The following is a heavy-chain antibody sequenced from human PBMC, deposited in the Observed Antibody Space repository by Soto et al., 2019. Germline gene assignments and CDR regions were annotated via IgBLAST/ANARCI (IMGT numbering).Heavy chain of an antibody. D-gene: IGHD3-10*01. CDR3: VRDSPADTMRVYGMDV. CDR1: GGSISSGDYY. Sequence: QVQLQESGPGLVKPSQTLSLTCTVSGGSISSGDYYWSWIRQPPGKGLEWIGYIYYSGSTYYNPSLKSRVTISVDTSKNQFSLKLSSVTAADTAVYYCVRDSPADTMRVYGMDVWGQGTTDTVSS. V-gene: IGHV4-30-4*01. CDR2: IYYSGST. J-gene: IGHJ6*02.